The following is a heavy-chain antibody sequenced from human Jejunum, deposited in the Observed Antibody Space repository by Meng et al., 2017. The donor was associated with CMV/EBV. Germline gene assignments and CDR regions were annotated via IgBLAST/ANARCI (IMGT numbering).Heavy chain of an antibody. CDR3: ANTKYSGTYFDF. Sequence: ASVFTFSGYRLHWVRHVPGKGLVWVSRINGDGNTTAYADSVQGRFTISRDNAQNTLYLQMNSLTAEDTGVYYCANTKYSGTYFDFWGQGTLVTVSS. V-gene: IGHV3-74*01. CDR2: INGDGNTT. CDR1: VFTFSGYR. D-gene: IGHD1-26*01. J-gene: IGHJ4*02.